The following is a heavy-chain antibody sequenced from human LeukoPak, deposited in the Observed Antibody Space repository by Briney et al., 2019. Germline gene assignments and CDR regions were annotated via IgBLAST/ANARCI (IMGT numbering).Heavy chain of an antibody. J-gene: IGHJ3*02. Sequence: SETLSLTCTVSGGFISSGGYYWSWIRQHPGKGLEWIGYIYYSGSTYYNPSPKSRVTISVDTSKNQFSLKLSSVTAADTAVYYCARDMTTVTYAFDIWGQGTMVTVSS. V-gene: IGHV4-31*03. CDR1: GGFISSGGYY. D-gene: IGHD4-11*01. CDR2: IYYSGST. CDR3: ARDMTTVTYAFDI.